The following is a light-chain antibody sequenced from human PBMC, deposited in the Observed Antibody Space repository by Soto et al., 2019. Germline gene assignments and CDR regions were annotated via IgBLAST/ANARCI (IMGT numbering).Light chain of an antibody. J-gene: IGKJ5*01. CDR1: QTVRRN. CDR2: DIS. Sequence: EVVMTQSPATLSVSPGERATLCCRASQTVRRNLAWYQQRPGQAPRLLIYDISNRAAGVPARFSGSGSETEFTLTIRSPQSEDFAVYFCQQYNNWPSFGQGTRLEIK. V-gene: IGKV3-15*01. CDR3: QQYNNWPS.